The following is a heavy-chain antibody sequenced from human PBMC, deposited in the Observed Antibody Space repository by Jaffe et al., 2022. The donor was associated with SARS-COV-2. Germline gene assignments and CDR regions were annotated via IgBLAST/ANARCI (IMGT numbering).Heavy chain of an antibody. CDR3: ARAAFLAHVAMTGTQMSDAFDI. J-gene: IGHJ3*02. CDR2: ISSYDGNT. CDR1: GYTFVNYG. D-gene: IGHD1-1*01. Sequence: QVQLVQSGAEVKKPGASVKVSCKASGYTFVNYGVMWVRQAPGQGLEWMGWISSYDGNTNYARRFQGRVTLTADTSTDTAYMELSSLRSDDTAVYYCARAAFLAHVAMTGTQMSDAFDIWGQGTLVTVSS. V-gene: IGHV1-18*01.